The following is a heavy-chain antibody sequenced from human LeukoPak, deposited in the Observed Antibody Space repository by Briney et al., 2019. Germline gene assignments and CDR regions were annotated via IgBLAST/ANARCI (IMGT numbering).Heavy chain of an antibody. CDR1: GYTFSNFG. J-gene: IGHJ4*02. D-gene: IGHD1-26*01. CDR3: ARDGTSTDDY. Sequence: ASVRVSCKASGYTFSNFGINWVRQAPGQGLEWMGWISGNDDNPNYGQKFQGRFTVTTDSSTNTAYMELRNLRLDDTAVYYCARDGTSTDDYWGQGTLVTVSS. V-gene: IGHV1-18*01. CDR2: ISGNDDNP.